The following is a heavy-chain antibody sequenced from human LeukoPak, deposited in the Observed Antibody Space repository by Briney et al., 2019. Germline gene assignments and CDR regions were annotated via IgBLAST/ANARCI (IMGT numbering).Heavy chain of an antibody. D-gene: IGHD2-2*01. Sequence: GGSLRLSCAASGFTFSSYSMNWVRQAPGKGLEWVSSISSSSYIYYADSVKGRFTISRDNAKNSLYLQMNSLRAEDTAVYYCARAPPYCSSTSCYFSYWGQGTLVTVSS. V-gene: IGHV3-21*01. CDR3: ARAPPYCSSTSCYFSY. J-gene: IGHJ4*02. CDR1: GFTFSSYS. CDR2: ISSSSYI.